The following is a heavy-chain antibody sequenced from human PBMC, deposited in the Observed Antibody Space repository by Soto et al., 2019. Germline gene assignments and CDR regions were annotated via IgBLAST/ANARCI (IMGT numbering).Heavy chain of an antibody. CDR3: SRERYCYYGRGAFDI. J-gene: IGHJ3*02. Sequence: SWVIDASNKTASNWIRQYPSRGLEWLGRTYYRSKWYNDYAVSVKSRVTIDPDTSNNQFSLQLNSVTPEDAALYYCSRERYCYYGRGAFDIWPPGTIV. CDR1: WVIDASNKTA. V-gene: IGHV6-1*01. CDR2: TYYRSKWYN. D-gene: IGHD4-17*01.